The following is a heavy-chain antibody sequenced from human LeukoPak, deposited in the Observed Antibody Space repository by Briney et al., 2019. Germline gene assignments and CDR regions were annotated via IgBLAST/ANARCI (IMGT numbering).Heavy chain of an antibody. V-gene: IGHV3-43D*04. CDR2: ISWDGGST. D-gene: IGHD5-24*01. J-gene: IGHJ4*02. CDR3: AKGARDGYNYVED. Sequence: GGSLRLSCAASGFTFDDYAIHWVRQAPGKGLEWVSLISWDGGSTYYADSVKGRFTISRDNSRNSLYLQMNSLRAEDTALYYCAKGARDGYNYVEDWGQGTLVTVSS. CDR1: GFTFDDYA.